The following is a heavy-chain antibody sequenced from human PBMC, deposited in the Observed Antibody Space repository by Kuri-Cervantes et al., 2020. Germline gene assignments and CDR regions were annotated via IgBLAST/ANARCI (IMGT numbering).Heavy chain of an antibody. D-gene: IGHD2-2*01. CDR1: GYTFTGYY. Sequence: ASVKVSCKASGYTFTGYYIHWVRQAPGQGLEWLGWINPNSGGTNYAQKFQGRVTMTRDTSINTAYMELSRLKSDDTAGYYCAKEGSWGQLLLVHWGQGTLVTVSS. CDR2: INPNSGGT. V-gene: IGHV1-2*02. J-gene: IGHJ4*02. CDR3: AKEGSWGQLLLVH.